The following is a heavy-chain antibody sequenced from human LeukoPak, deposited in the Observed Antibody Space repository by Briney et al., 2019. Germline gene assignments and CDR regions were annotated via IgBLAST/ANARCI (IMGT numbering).Heavy chain of an antibody. V-gene: IGHV4-39*07. CDR1: GGSISSYY. D-gene: IGHD5-12*01. J-gene: IGHJ4*02. CDR2: IYFSGKT. CDR3: AREPRISGYDSSGY. Sequence: PSETLSLTCTVSGGSISSYYWGWIRQALGKGLEWIGTIYFSGKTYYNPSLKSRVTISIDTSKNQFSLDLTSVTAADTAVYYCAREPRISGYDSSGYWGQGTLVTVSS.